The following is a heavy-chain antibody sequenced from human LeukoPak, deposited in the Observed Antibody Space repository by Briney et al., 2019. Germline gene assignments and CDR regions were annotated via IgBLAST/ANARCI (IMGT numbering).Heavy chain of an antibody. CDR3: ARDVAGNTFDY. D-gene: IGHD5-12*01. V-gene: IGHV4-4*02. Sequence: SGTLSLTCAVSGGSISGSNWWSWVRQPPGKGLEWIGEIYHSGSTNYNPSLKSRVTISVDTSKNQFSLKLSSVTAADTAVYYCARDVAGNTFDYWGQGTLVTVSS. CDR2: IYHSGST. J-gene: IGHJ4*02. CDR1: GGSISGSNW.